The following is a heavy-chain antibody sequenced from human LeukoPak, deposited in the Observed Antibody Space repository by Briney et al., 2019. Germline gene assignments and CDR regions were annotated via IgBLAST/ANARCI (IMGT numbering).Heavy chain of an antibody. CDR3: ARAHRIPVAATDDF. J-gene: IGHJ4*02. V-gene: IGHV7-4-1*02. D-gene: IGHD6-19*01. Sequence: GASVKVSCKASGYTFTNYAMNWVRQAPGLGLEWMGWIDTNTEIPTYAPAFTGRFVFSLDTSVNTAYLQINSLQAEDTAVYYCARAHRIPVAATDDFWGQGTLVTVSS. CDR1: GYTFTNYA. CDR2: IDTNTEIP.